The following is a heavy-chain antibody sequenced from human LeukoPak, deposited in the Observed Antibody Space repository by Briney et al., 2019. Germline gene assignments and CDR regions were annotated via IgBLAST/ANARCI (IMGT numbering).Heavy chain of an antibody. Sequence: GGSLRLSCAASGFTFSSYWMHWVRQAPGKGLVWVSRINSDGSSTSYADSVKGRFTFSRDNAKNTLYLRMNSLRAEDTAVYYCARDRAAMVNAFDIWGQGIMVTVSS. J-gene: IGHJ3*02. V-gene: IGHV3-74*01. CDR2: INSDGSST. CDR1: GFTFSSYW. CDR3: ARDRAAMVNAFDI. D-gene: IGHD5-18*01.